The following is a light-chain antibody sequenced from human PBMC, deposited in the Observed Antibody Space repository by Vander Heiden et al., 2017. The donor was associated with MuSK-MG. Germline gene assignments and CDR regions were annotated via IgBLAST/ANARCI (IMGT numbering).Light chain of an antibody. CDR3: QQVNNFPIT. CDR2: GAS. CDR1: QNINTW. Sequence: DIQMTQSPSSVSASVGDRVSITCRASQNINTWLAWYQQKPGKAPDLLIYGASYLQTGVPSRFSASGSGTEFTLTISSLQPEDSAIYFCQQVNNFPITFGQGTRLQI. J-gene: IGKJ5*01. V-gene: IGKV1-12*01.